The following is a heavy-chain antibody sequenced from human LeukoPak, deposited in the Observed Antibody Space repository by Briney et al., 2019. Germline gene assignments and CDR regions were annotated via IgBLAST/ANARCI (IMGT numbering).Heavy chain of an antibody. CDR3: ARGLTYYDSSGYLNYFDY. Sequence: QPGGSLRLSCAASGFTFSSYAMSWVRQAPGKGLEWVSAISGSGGSTYYADSVKGRFTISRDNSKNTLYLQMNSLRAEDTAVYYCARGLTYYDSSGYLNYFDYWGQGTLVTVSS. V-gene: IGHV3-23*01. D-gene: IGHD3-22*01. CDR1: GFTFSSYA. CDR2: ISGSGGST. J-gene: IGHJ4*02.